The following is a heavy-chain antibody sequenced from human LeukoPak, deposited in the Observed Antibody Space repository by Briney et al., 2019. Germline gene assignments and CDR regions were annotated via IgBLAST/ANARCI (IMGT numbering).Heavy chain of an antibody. V-gene: IGHV3-15*01. CDR1: GFTFSNAW. J-gene: IGHJ6*03. CDR3: TTVRIGYAIYYYYYYMDV. CDR2: IKSKTDGGTT. D-gene: IGHD2-2*01. Sequence: GGSLRLSCAASGFTFSNAWMSWVRQAPGKGLEWVGRIKSKTDGGTTDYAAPVKGRFTISRDDSKNTLYLQMNSLKTEDTAVYYCTTVRIGYAIYYYYYYMDVWGKGTTVTVSS.